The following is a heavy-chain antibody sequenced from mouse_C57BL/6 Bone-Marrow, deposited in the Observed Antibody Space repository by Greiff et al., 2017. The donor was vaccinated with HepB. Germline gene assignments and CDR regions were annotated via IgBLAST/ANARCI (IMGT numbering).Heavy chain of an antibody. CDR2: ITHSGET. V-gene: IGHV12-3*01. D-gene: IGHD3-2*02. Sequence: VKLQESGPGLVKPSQSLFLTCSITGFPITSGYYWIWIRQSPGKPLEWMGYITHSGETFYNPSLQSPISITRETSKNQFFLQLNSVTTEDTAMYYCAGDIDSSGYVAYWGQGTLVTVSA. CDR1: GFPITSGYY. J-gene: IGHJ3*01. CDR3: AGDIDSSGYVAY.